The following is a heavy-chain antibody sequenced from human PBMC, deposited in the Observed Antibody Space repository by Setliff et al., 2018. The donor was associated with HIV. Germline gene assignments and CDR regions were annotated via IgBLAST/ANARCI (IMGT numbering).Heavy chain of an antibody. D-gene: IGHD6-19*01. J-gene: IGHJ4*02. Sequence: PGGSLRLSCAASGFIFSTFPMHWVRQAPGKGLEWVAVMSGDANSQYYADSVRGRFTISRDNSKNMVYLEMNNLRGEDSAVYYCARDPAMSGWALADWGQGTQVTVS. CDR1: GFIFSTFP. V-gene: IGHV3-30*07. CDR2: MSGDANSQ. CDR3: ARDPAMSGWALAD.